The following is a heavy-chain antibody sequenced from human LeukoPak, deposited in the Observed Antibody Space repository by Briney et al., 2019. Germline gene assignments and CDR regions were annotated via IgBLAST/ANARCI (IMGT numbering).Heavy chain of an antibody. CDR1: GGSISNSSYY. V-gene: IGHV4-39*01. Sequence: SETLSLTCTVSGGSISNSSYYWGWIRQPSGKGLEWIGSIYYSGSTYYNPSLKSRVTISVDTSKNQFSLKLSSVTAADTAVYYCARLIEYPIKYFDYWGQGTLVTVSS. CDR2: IYYSGST. CDR3: ARLIEYPIKYFDY. D-gene: IGHD2-2*01. J-gene: IGHJ4*02.